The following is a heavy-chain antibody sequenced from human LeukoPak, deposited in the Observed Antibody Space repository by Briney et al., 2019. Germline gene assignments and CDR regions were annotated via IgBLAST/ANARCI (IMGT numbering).Heavy chain of an antibody. J-gene: IGHJ6*03. CDR2: IYTSGST. D-gene: IGHD2-2*01. CDR1: GGSISSGSYY. Sequence: SQTLSLTCTVSGGSISSGSYYWSWIRQPAGKGLEWIGRIYTSGSTNYNPSLKSRVTISVDTSKNQFSLKLSSVTAADTAVYYCARDLAVVVPAADPYYYYYYMDVWGKGTTVTVSS. CDR3: ARDLAVVVPAADPYYYYYYMDV. V-gene: IGHV4-61*02.